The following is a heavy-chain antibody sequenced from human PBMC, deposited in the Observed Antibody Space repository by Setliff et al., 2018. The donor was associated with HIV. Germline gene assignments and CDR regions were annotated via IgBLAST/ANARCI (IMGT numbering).Heavy chain of an antibody. CDR3: ARGATVSFQH. CDR1: RYTFTDYY. J-gene: IGHJ1*01. CDR2: INPNNGDT. Sequence: GASVKVSCKASRYTFTDYYMHWVRQAPGQGLEWMGWINPNNGDTNYAQHFQDRVSMTRDTSISTAYMELRSLRSDDTAVHYCARGATVSFQHWGQGTLVTVSS. D-gene: IGHD4-17*01. V-gene: IGHV1-2*02.